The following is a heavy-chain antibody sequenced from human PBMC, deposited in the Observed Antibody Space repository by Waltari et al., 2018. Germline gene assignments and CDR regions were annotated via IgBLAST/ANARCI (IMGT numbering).Heavy chain of an antibody. CDR3: AILLGYCSSTSCANTVWWFDP. CDR2: IYHSGST. J-gene: IGHJ5*02. Sequence: QVQLQESGPGLVKPSETVSLPCADSGYSISGGCYWGWIRQPPGKGQGWIGSIYHSGSTSYNPSRKGRVTIAVDTSKNQFSLKLSSVTAADTAVYYCAILLGYCSSTSCANTVWWFDPWGQGTLVTVSS. CDR1: GYSISGGCY. V-gene: IGHV4-38-2*01. D-gene: IGHD2-2*01.